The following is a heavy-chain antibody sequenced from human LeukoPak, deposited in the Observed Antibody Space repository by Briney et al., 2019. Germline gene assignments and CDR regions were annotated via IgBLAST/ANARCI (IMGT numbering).Heavy chain of an antibody. V-gene: IGHV3-48*02. CDR3: AREGPGDAIDY. CDR2: IGRGTTPI. Sequence: GGSLRLSCAASGFSFSFYSMTRVRQAPGKGLEWVSYIGRGTTPIYYADSVKSRFTISRDEATNSLFLQMNSLRDEDTAVYYCAREGPGDAIDYWGQGALVSVSS. CDR1: GFSFSFYS. J-gene: IGHJ4*02. D-gene: IGHD4-17*01.